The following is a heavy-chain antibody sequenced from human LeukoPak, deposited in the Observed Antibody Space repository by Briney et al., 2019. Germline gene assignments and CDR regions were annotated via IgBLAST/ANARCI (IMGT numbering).Heavy chain of an antibody. CDR1: GFTFSSYS. D-gene: IGHD6-13*01. V-gene: IGHV3-21*01. CDR2: ISSSSSSI. J-gene: IGHJ4*02. CDR3: AMTATDTGEFDY. Sequence: GGSLRLSCAASGFTFSSYSMNWVCQPPRTGLECVSSISSSSSSIYYADSVKGRFTISRDDAKNSLYLQMNSLRAEDTAVYYCAMTATDTGEFDYGGQGTLVTVSS.